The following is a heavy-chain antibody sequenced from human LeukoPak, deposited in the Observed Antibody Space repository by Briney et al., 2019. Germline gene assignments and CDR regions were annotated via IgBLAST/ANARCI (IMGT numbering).Heavy chain of an antibody. Sequence: GGSLRLSCAVSGLTFSSHSMNWVRQAPGKGLEWLSHISSSSTTTSYADSVKGRFTISRDNAKKSVYLQMNSLRAEDTAVYYCASWAGTATGFSGPFDYWGQGTLVTVSS. CDR2: ISSSSTTT. V-gene: IGHV3-48*01. CDR3: ASWAGTATGFSGPFDY. D-gene: IGHD6-13*01. J-gene: IGHJ4*02. CDR1: GLTFSSHS.